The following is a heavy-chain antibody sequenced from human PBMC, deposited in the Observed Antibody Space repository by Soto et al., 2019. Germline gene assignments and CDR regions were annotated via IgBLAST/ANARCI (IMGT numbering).Heavy chain of an antibody. Sequence: QVQLQESGPGLVKPSQTLSLTCTVSGGSISSGGYYWSWIRQHPGKGLEWIGYIYDSGSTYYNPSLTSRXTIXVXKSKKQFSLKLSYVTAADTAVYYCARDKDGNWYFDLWGRGTLVTVSS. CDR2: IYDSGST. V-gene: IGHV4-31*03. CDR3: ARDKDGNWYFDL. J-gene: IGHJ2*01. CDR1: GGSISSGGYY.